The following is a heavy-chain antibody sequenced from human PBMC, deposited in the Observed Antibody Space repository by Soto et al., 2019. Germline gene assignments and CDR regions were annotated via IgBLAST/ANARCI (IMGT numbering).Heavy chain of an antibody. Sequence: SETLSLTCAVSGGSISSSNWWSWVRQPPGKGLEWIGEIYHSGSTNYNPSLKSRVTISVDTSKNQFSLKLSSVTAADTAVYYCASRGYSYGFSLGMDVWGQGTTVT. CDR2: IYHSGST. CDR3: ASRGYSYGFSLGMDV. J-gene: IGHJ6*02. V-gene: IGHV4-4*02. D-gene: IGHD5-18*01. CDR1: GGSISSSNW.